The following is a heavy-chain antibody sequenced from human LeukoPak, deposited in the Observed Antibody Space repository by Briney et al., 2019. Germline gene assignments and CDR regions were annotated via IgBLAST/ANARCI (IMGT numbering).Heavy chain of an antibody. V-gene: IGHV3-48*03. CDR1: GFTFSSYE. Sequence: GGSLRLSCAASGFTFSSYEMNWVRQAPGKGLEWVSYVSSSGSTIYYADSVKGRFTISRDNAKNSLYLQMNSLRAEDTAVYYCARVDFWSGYPYYYYYYGMDVWGQGTTVTVSS. J-gene: IGHJ6*02. CDR3: ARVDFWSGYPYYYYYYGMDV. D-gene: IGHD3-3*01. CDR2: VSSSGSTI.